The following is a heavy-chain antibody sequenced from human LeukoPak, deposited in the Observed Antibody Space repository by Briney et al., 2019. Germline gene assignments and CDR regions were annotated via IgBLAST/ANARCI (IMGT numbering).Heavy chain of an antibody. J-gene: IGHJ4*02. CDR1: GFTFSSYA. D-gene: IGHD6-13*01. CDR2: ISYDGSNK. V-gene: IGHV3-30-3*01. CDR3: ASNIISSWFYFDY. Sequence: GGSLRLSCAASGFTFSSYAMHWVRQAPGKGLEWVAVISYDGSNKYYADSVKGRFTISRDNSKNTLYLQMNSLRAEDTAVYYCASNIISSWFYFDYWGQGTLVTVSS.